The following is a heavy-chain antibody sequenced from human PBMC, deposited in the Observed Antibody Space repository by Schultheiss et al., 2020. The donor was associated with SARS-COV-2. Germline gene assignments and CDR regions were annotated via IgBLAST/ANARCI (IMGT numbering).Heavy chain of an antibody. V-gene: IGHV4-61*01. D-gene: IGHD3-3*01. CDR1: GGSVSSGSYY. CDR3: ARPGGDFWSGYQFDY. CDR2: IYYSGST. J-gene: IGHJ4*02. Sequence: SETLSLTCTVSGGSVSSGSYYWSWIRQPPGKGLEWIGYIYYSGSTYYNPSLKSRVTISVDTSKNQFSLKLSSVTAADTAVYYCARPGGDFWSGYQFDYWGQGTLVTVSS.